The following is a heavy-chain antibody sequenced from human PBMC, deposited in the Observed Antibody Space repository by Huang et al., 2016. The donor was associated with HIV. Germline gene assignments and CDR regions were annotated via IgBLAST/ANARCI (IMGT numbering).Heavy chain of an antibody. J-gene: IGHJ3*02. CDR2: ISAENGVT. Sequence: QVQLVQSGVEVKKPGVSVKVSCKASGYTFTSFGISWVRQAPGKWLEWMGWISAENGVTNYAQNVQGRVTMTTETSTSTADMELRSLRSDDTAVYYCARDSPLLGVVIVVVPTAPNAFDIWGQGTMVTVSS. CDR1: GYTFTSFG. V-gene: IGHV1-18*01. D-gene: IGHD2-2*01. CDR3: ARDSPLLGVVIVVVPTAPNAFDI.